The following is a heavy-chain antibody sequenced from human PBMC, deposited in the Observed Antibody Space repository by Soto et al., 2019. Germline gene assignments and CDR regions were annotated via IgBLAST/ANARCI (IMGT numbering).Heavy chain of an antibody. J-gene: IGHJ6*02. Sequence: SDTLSLTFTVSGGSISIYYWSWIRQPPGKGLEWILYIYYSGSTNYNPSLKSLVTISVDTSKNQFSLKLNSVTAADTAVYYCARARYGMHXWGQGTSVTVS. CDR2: IYYSGST. CDR3: ARARYGMHX. V-gene: IGHV4-59*01. CDR1: GGSISIYY.